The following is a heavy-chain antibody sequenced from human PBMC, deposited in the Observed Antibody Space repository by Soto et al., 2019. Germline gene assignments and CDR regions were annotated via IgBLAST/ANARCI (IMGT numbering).Heavy chain of an antibody. D-gene: IGHD2-15*01. V-gene: IGHV4-61*01. CDR3: AILDYHCSHYLSNWFDP. CDR2: IDYSGST. CDR1: GDSVRSGIYY. J-gene: IGHJ5*02. Sequence: PSETLSLTCTVSGDSVRSGIYYWSWIRQPPGKRLELIGFIDYSGSTNHNPSLKSRVTISIDTSKNQFSLKLKSVTAADTAVYYCAILDYHCSHYLSNWFDPRGQGSLVTIAS.